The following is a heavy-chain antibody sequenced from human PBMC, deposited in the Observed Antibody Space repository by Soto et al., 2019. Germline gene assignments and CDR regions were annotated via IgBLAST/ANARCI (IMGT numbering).Heavy chain of an antibody. D-gene: IGHD3-9*01. Sequence: SETLSLTCTVSGGSISGYYWTWIRQPPGRGLAYIGDIFYTGSTNYNPSLESRVSISVEAAKNQFSLKLTSVTAADTAVYYCARVTTGYLDYWGQGAMVTVSS. CDR3: ARVTTGYLDY. J-gene: IGHJ4*02. V-gene: IGHV4-59*01. CDR2: IFYTGST. CDR1: GGSISGYY.